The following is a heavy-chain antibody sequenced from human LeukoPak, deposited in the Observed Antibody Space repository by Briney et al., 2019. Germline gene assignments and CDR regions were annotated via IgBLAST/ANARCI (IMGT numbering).Heavy chain of an antibody. V-gene: IGHV4-59*08. CDR1: GGSISSYY. J-gene: IGHJ4*02. CDR3: ARLPDRKGVYFDY. CDR2: IYYSGST. Sequence: PSETLSLTCTVSGGSISSYYWSWIRQPPGKGLEWIGYIYYSGSTNYNPSLKSRVTISVDTSKNQFSLKLSSVTAADTAVYYCARLPDRKGVYFDYWGQGTLVTVSS.